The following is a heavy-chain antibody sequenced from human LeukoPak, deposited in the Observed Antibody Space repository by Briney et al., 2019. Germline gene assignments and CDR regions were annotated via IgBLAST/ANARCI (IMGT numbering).Heavy chain of an antibody. V-gene: IGHV3-21*01. J-gene: IGHJ5*02. CDR1: GFTLSSYS. Sequence: GGSLRLSCAASGFTLSSYSMNWVRQAPGKGLEWVSSISSSSSYIYYADSVKGRFTISRDNAKNSLYLQMNSLRAEDTAVYYCARVKITGTYQRFDPWGQGTLVTVSS. D-gene: IGHD1/OR15-1a*01. CDR3: ARVKITGTYQRFDP. CDR2: ISSSSSYI.